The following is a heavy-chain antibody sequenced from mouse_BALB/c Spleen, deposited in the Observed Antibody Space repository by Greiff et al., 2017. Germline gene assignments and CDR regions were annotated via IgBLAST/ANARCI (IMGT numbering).Heavy chain of an antibody. V-gene: IGHV1-5*01. CDR3: TSSSGYSSWFAY. D-gene: IGHD3-1*01. Sequence: EVKVEESGTVLARPGASVKMSCKASGYSFTSYWMHWVKQRPGQGLEWIGAIYPGNSDTSYNQKFKGKAKLTAVTSASTAYMELSSLTNEDSAVYYCTSSSGYSSWFAYWGQGTLVTVSA. J-gene: IGHJ3*01. CDR2: IYPGNSDT. CDR1: GYSFTSYW.